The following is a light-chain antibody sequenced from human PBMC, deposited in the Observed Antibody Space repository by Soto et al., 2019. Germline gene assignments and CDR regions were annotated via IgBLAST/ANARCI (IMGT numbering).Light chain of an antibody. Sequence: DIQMTQSPSTLSASVGDRITITCRASQSISSYLAWYQQKPGKAPKLLIYRASSLESGVPSRFSGSGSGTEFTLTISSLQPDDFATYYCQQYSSYYSFGQGTKLEVK. V-gene: IGKV1-5*03. CDR2: RAS. CDR3: QQYSSYYS. J-gene: IGKJ2*03. CDR1: QSISSY.